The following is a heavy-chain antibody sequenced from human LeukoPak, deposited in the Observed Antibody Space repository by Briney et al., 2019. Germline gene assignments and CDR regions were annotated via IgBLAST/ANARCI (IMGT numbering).Heavy chain of an antibody. Sequence: TGGSLRLSCAASGFTFSSYAMSWVRQAPGKGLEWVAFIRSDGSINYYADSVKGRFTISRDNSKNTLYVQMNSLRAEDTAVYYCAKTPNGGDYAYYFDSWGQGTLVTVSS. D-gene: IGHD4-17*01. CDR2: IRSDGSIN. CDR1: GFTFSSYA. CDR3: AKTPNGGDYAYYFDS. J-gene: IGHJ4*02. V-gene: IGHV3-30*02.